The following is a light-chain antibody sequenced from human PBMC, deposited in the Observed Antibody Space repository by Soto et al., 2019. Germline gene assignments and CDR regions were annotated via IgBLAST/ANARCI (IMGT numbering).Light chain of an antibody. V-gene: IGKV1-39*01. J-gene: IGKJ4*01. CDR3: QQSYSTLLT. Sequence: DIQMTQSPSSLSASVGDRVTITCRASQSIDSYLNWYQQKPGRAPNLLIYAAPSLQSGVPSRFSGSGSGTDFTLTISSLQPEDFATYYCQQSYSTLLTFGGGTKVDIK. CDR1: QSIDSY. CDR2: AAP.